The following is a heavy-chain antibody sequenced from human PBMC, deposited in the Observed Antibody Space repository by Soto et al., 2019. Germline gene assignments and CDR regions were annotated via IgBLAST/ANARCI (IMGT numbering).Heavy chain of an antibody. CDR1: GFTFSSYA. V-gene: IGHV3-23*01. CDR3: AIYLDVVVPAAPMGY. Sequence: GGSLRLSCAASGFTFSSYAMSWVRQAPGKGLEWVSAISGSGGSTYYADSVKGRFTISRDNSKNTLYLQMNSLRAEDTAVYYCAIYLDVVVPAAPMGYWSPGTLVTVSS. D-gene: IGHD2-2*01. CDR2: ISGSGGST. J-gene: IGHJ4*02.